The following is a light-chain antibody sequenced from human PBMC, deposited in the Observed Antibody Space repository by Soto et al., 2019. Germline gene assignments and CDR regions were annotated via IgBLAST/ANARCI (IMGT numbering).Light chain of an antibody. J-gene: IGKJ1*01. CDR3: QQPSNWPGT. CDR1: QSVRSS. CDR2: DAS. Sequence: IVVTLTRSAVPLAGEERSTRSCRASQSVRSSLAWYQQQTGQAPRLLMFDASNRATGIPARFNGSGSGTDTTLTISSLEPADFVVYYCQQPSNWPGTFGQGTKVDIK. V-gene: IGKV3-11*01.